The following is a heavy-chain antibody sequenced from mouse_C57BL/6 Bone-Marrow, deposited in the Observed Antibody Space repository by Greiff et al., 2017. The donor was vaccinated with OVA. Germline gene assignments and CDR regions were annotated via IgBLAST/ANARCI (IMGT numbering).Heavy chain of an antibody. CDR3: ARSPYYSNLYWYFDV. V-gene: IGHV1-58*01. CDR2: IYIGNGYT. Sequence: VQLKQSGAELVRPGSSVKMSCKTSGYTFTSYGINWVKQRPGQGLEWIGYIYIGNGYTEYNEKFKGKATLTSDTYSITAYMQLSSLTSEDSAIYFCARSPYYSNLYWYFDVWGTGTTVTVSS. J-gene: IGHJ1*03. D-gene: IGHD2-5*01. CDR1: GYTFTSYG.